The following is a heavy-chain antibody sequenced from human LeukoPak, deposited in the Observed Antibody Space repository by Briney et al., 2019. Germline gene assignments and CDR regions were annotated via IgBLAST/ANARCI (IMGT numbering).Heavy chain of an antibody. Sequence: GGSLRLSCAASGFTVSIYWMNWARQAPGKGLEWVASINHNGNVNYYVDSVKGRFTIPRDNAKNSLYLQMSNLRAEDTAVYFCARGGGLDVWGQGATVTVSS. CDR3: ARGGGLDV. CDR2: INHNGNVN. CDR1: GFTVSIYW. V-gene: IGHV3-7*03. J-gene: IGHJ6*02. D-gene: IGHD3-16*01.